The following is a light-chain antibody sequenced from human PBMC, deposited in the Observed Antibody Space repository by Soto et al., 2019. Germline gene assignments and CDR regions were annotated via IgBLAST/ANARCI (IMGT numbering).Light chain of an antibody. CDR3: QQYNSYSRT. CDR1: QRISSW. Sequence: DIQMTQSPSTLSASVGDRVTITCRASQRISSWLAWSQQKPGKAPKLLIYDASSLESGVPSRFSGSGAGTEFTLTISSLQPDDVATNYCQQYNSYSRTFGQGTKVEIK. V-gene: IGKV1-5*01. J-gene: IGKJ1*01. CDR2: DAS.